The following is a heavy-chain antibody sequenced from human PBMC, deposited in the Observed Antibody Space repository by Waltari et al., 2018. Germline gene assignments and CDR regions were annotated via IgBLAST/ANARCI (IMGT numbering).Heavy chain of an antibody. CDR1: GGSISSYY. V-gene: IGHV4-59*01. CDR2: IYYSGST. CDR3: ARGKYSSSWFPYMDV. D-gene: IGHD6-13*01. J-gene: IGHJ6*03. Sequence: QVQLQESGPGLVKPSETLSLTCTVSGGSISSYYWSWIRQPPGKGLEWIGYIYYSGSTNYNPSLKSRVTISVDTSKNQFSLKLSSVTAADTAVYYCARGKYSSSWFPYMDVWGKGTTVTISS.